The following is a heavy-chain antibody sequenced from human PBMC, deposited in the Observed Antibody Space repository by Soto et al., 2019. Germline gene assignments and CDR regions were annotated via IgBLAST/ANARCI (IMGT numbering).Heavy chain of an antibody. CDR3: ARGWYSSSWYPGYYYYGMDV. Sequence: DSVKGRFTISRDNSKNTLYLQMNSLRAEDTAVYYCARGWYSSSWYPGYYYYGMDVWGQGTTVTVSS. V-gene: IGHV3-30*07. D-gene: IGHD6-13*01. J-gene: IGHJ6*02.